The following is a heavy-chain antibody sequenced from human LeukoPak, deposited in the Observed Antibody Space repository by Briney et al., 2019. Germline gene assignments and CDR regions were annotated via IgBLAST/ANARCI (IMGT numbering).Heavy chain of an antibody. Sequence: ASVKVSCKASGYTFTSYYMHWVRQAPGQGLEWMGIINPSGGSTSYAQKFRGRVTMTRDTSTSTVYMELSSLRSEDTAVYYCARPGQENYGDYYFDYWGQGTLVTVSS. CDR1: GYTFTSYY. V-gene: IGHV1-46*01. D-gene: IGHD4-17*01. CDR2: INPSGGST. CDR3: ARPGQENYGDYYFDY. J-gene: IGHJ4*02.